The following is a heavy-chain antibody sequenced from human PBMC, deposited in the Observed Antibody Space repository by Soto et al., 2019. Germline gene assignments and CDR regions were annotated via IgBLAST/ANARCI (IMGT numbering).Heavy chain of an antibody. D-gene: IGHD6-13*01. Sequence: SVKVSCKASGGTFSSYAISWVRQAPGQGLEWMGGIIPIFGTANYAQKFQGRVTITADESTSTAYVELSSLRSEDTAVYYCASHPDYSTSWYSYWGQGTLVNVSS. J-gene: IGHJ4*02. CDR1: GGTFSSYA. CDR3: ASHPDYSTSWYSY. V-gene: IGHV1-69*13. CDR2: IIPIFGTA.